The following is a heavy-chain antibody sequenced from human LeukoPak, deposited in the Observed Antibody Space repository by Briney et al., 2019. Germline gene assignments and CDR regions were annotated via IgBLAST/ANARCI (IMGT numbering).Heavy chain of an antibody. CDR1: GFMFNNYA. D-gene: IGHD2-21*01. V-gene: IGHV3-23*01. CDR2: NSGGGGYT. CDR3: AKDPRYCGGDCYSAHEYFQH. Sequence: PGGSLRLSCAASGFMFNNYAMSWVRQTPGKGLEWVSGNSGGGGYTYYADSVKGRFTISRDNSKNTLYLQMNSLRAEDTAVYYCAKDPRYCGGDCYSAHEYFQHWGQGTLVTVSS. J-gene: IGHJ1*01.